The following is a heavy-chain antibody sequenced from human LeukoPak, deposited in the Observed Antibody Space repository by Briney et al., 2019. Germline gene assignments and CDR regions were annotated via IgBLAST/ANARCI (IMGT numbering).Heavy chain of an antibody. CDR2: MNPNSGST. D-gene: IGHD5-12*01. J-gene: IGHJ4*02. Sequence: VASVTVSCTASGYTFTSYDINWVRQATGQGLEWMGWMNPNSGSTGYAQKFQGRVTITRNTSISTAYMELSGLRSEDTAVYYCARGRSTGYPYYFEYWGQGTLVTVSS. CDR1: GYTFTSYD. CDR3: ARGRSTGYPYYFEY. V-gene: IGHV1-8*03.